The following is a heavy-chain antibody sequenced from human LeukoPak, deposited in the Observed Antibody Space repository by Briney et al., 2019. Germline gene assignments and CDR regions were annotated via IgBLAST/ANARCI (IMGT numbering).Heavy chain of an antibody. CDR3: ARIMYCGGDCSPYYYYGMDV. CDR2: INPNSGGT. CDR1: GYTFTGYY. J-gene: IGHJ6*02. Sequence: ASVKVSFKASGYTFTGYYMHWVRQAPGQGLEWMGRINPNSGGTNYAQRFQGRVTMTRDTSISTAYMELSRLRSGDTAVYYCARIMYCGGDCSPYYYYGMDVWGQGTTVTVSS. V-gene: IGHV1-2*06. D-gene: IGHD2-21*02.